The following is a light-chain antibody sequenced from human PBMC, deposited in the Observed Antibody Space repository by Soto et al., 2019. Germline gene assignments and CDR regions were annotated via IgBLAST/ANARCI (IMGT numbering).Light chain of an antibody. CDR3: ATWDDSLSEGV. CDR1: SSNIGSHS. CDR2: TND. V-gene: IGLV1-47*01. Sequence: QALVTQPPSTSGTPGQRVTISCSGSSSNIGSHSVNWYQQLPGVAPKLLIYTNDQRPSGVPDRFSGSKSGTSASLAISGLRSEDEADYYCATWDDSLSEGVFGGGTKLTVL. J-gene: IGLJ2*01.